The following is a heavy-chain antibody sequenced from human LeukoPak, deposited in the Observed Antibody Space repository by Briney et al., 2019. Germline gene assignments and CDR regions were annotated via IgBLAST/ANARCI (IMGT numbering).Heavy chain of an antibody. D-gene: IGHD2-2*01. CDR3: ARGIGYCSSTSCPLLVFDY. CDR1: GGSISSYY. CDR2: INDSGST. Sequence: SETLSLTCTVSGGSISSYYWSWIRQPPGKGLEWIGYINDSGSTNYNPSLKSRVTISVDTSKNQFSLKLSSVTAADTAVYYCARGIGYCSSTSCPLLVFDYWGQGTLVTVSS. V-gene: IGHV4-59*01. J-gene: IGHJ4*02.